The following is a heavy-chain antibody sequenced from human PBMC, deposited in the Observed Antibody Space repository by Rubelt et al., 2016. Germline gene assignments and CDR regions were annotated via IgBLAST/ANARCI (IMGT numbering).Heavy chain of an antibody. D-gene: IGHD6-19*01. CDR2: IYDGGEI. CDR3: ARSTSGWHSE. CDR1: GFTVSDTY. J-gene: IGHJ4*02. V-gene: IGHV3-53*01. Sequence: EVQLVESGGGLVQPGRSLRLSCAASGFTVSDTYMSWVRQTSGKGLEWVSVIYDGGEIYYADSVEGRFTPSRESSTNTLYLKRNSVGAEDTAVYYCARSTSGWHSEWGQGTLVRVSS.